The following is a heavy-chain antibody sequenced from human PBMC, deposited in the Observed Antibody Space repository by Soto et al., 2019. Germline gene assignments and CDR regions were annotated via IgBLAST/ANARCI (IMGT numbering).Heavy chain of an antibody. CDR2: INPNTGGT. CDR1: GYTFTGHY. D-gene: IGHD6-19*01. CDR3: AAVTGGVTLDY. V-gene: IGHV1-2*02. J-gene: IGHJ4*02. Sequence: ASVKVSCKASGYTFTGHYMHWVRQAPGQGLEWMGWINPNTGGTSYAQKFQGRVTMARDTSISTAYMELSRLRSDDTAVYYCAAVTGGVTLDYWGQGTLVTVYS.